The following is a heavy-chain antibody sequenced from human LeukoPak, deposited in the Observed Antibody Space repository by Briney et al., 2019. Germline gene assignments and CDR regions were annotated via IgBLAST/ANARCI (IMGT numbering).Heavy chain of an antibody. D-gene: IGHD3-10*02. Sequence: SETLSLTCAVSGGSISSGGYSGRWIRQPPGKGLEWIGYIYHSGSTYYNPSLKSRVTISVDRSKNQFSLKLSSVTAADTAVYYCARVDGYVADYWGQGTLVTVSS. CDR2: IYHSGST. CDR3: ARVDGYVADY. J-gene: IGHJ4*02. V-gene: IGHV4-30-2*01. CDR1: GGSISSGGYS.